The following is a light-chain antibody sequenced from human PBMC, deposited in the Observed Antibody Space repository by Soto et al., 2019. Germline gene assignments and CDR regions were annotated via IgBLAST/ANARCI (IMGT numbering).Light chain of an antibody. CDR3: QGYTSYSRG. CDR2: DAS. V-gene: IGKV1-5*01. J-gene: IGKJ1*01. CDR1: QSISSW. Sequence: DLQMTKSPSTLSASVGDRVTITCRASQSISSWLAWFQRKPGKAPKLLMYDASSLESGVPSRFSGSGSGTEFTLTICSLQIDDFTPYYCQGYTSYSRGFAQGTRVDIK.